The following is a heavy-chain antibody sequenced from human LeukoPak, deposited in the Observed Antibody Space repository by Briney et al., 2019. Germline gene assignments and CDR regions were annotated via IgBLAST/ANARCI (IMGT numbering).Heavy chain of an antibody. J-gene: IGHJ6*03. V-gene: IGHV1-69*05. CDR1: GGTFSSYA. CDR3: ARAVERGYYMDV. CDR2: IIPIFGTA. D-gene: IGHD5-24*01. Sequence: SVKVSCKASGGTFSSYAISWVRQAPGQGLEWMGGIIPIFGTANYAQKFQGRVTITTDESTSTAYMELSSLRSEDTAAYYCARAVERGYYMDVWGKGTTVTVSS.